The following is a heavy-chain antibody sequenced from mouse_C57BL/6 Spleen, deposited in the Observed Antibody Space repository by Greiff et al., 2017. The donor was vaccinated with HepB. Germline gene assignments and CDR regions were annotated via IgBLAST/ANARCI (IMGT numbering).Heavy chain of an antibody. CDR3: ARIYYYGSSYFDY. V-gene: IGHV1-61*01. CDR2: IYPSDSET. D-gene: IGHD1-1*01. J-gene: IGHJ2*01. Sequence: QVQLKQSGAELVRPGSSVKLSCKASGYTFTSYWMDWVKQRPGQGLEWIGNIYPSDSETHYNQKFKDKATLTVDKSSSTAYMQLSSLTSEDSAVYYCARIYYYGSSYFDYWGQGTTLTVSS. CDR1: GYTFTSYW.